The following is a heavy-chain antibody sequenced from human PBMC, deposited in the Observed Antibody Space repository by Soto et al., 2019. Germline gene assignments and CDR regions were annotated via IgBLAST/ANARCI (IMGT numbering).Heavy chain of an antibody. J-gene: IGHJ5*02. V-gene: IGHV4-34*01. CDR1: GGSFSGYY. Sequence: QVQLQQWGAGLLKPSETLSLTCAVYGGSFSGYYWSWIRQPPGKGLEWIGEINHSGSTNYNPSLKGRGTISVDTSKNQFSLKLSSVTAADTAVYYCAGSPSSCLSVDPWGQGTLVTVSS. CDR3: AGSPSSCLSVDP. D-gene: IGHD6-19*01. CDR2: INHSGST.